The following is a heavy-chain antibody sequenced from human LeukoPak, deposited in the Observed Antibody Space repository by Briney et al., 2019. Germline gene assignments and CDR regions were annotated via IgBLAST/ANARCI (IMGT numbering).Heavy chain of an antibody. V-gene: IGHV5-51*01. CDR2: IYPGDSDT. J-gene: IGHJ6*03. CDR3: ARLDGTYYYYYYVDV. D-gene: IGHD3/OR15-3a*01. Sequence: GESLKISCKGSGYSFTSYWIGWVRQMPGKGLEWMGIIYPGDSDTRYSPSFQGQVTISADKSISTAYLQWSSLKASDTAMYYCARLDGTYYYYYYVDVWGKGTTVTVSS. CDR1: GYSFTSYW.